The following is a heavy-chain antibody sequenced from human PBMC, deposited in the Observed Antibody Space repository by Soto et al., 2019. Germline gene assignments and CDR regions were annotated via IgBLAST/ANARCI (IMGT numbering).Heavy chain of an antibody. Sequence: PGGSLRLSCAASGFTFSSYGMHWVRQAPGKGLEWVAVIWYDGSNKYYADSVKGRFTISRDNSKNTLYLQMNSLRAEDTAVYYCARDPPRGVTHASDWFDPWGQGTLVTVSS. CDR1: GFTFSSYG. CDR3: ARDPPRGVTHASDWFDP. CDR2: IWYDGSNK. J-gene: IGHJ5*02. D-gene: IGHD2-21*02. V-gene: IGHV3-33*01.